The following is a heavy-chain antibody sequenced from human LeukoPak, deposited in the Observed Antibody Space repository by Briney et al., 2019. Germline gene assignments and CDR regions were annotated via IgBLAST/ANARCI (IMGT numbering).Heavy chain of an antibody. D-gene: IGHD2-2*01. CDR1: GGTFSSYA. Sequence: ASVKVSCKASGGTFSSYAMSWVRQAPGKGLEWVSAISGSGGSTYYADSVKGRFTISRDNSKNTLYLQMNSLRAEDTAVYYCAKDPGPVPAAIFWFDPWGQGTLVTVSS. CDR2: ISGSGGST. J-gene: IGHJ5*02. V-gene: IGHV3-23*01. CDR3: AKDPGPVPAAIFWFDP.